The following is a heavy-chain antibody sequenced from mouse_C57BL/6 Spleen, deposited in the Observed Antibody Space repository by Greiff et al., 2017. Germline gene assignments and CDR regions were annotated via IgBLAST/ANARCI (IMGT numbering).Heavy chain of an antibody. J-gene: IGHJ3*01. V-gene: IGHV5-9-1*02. CDR1: GFTFSSYA. Sequence: EVKVVESGEGLVKPGGSLKLSCAASGFTFSSYAMSWVRQTPEKRLEWVAYISSGGDYIYYADTVKGRFTISRDNARNTLYLQMSSLKSEDTAMYYCTRASYDYEGAWFAYWGQGTLVTVSA. CDR2: ISSGGDYI. D-gene: IGHD2-4*01. CDR3: TRASYDYEGAWFAY.